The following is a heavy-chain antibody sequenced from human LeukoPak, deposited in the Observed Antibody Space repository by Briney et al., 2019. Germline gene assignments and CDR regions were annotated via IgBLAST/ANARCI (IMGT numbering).Heavy chain of an antibody. CDR3: ARDRGGYDQYYGMDV. Sequence: SVKVSCKASGGTFSSYAISWVRQAPGQGLEWMGGIIPIFGTANYAQKFQGRVTITADESTSTAYMELSSLRCEDTAVYYCARDRGGYDQYYGMDVWGQGTTVTVSS. D-gene: IGHD3-10*01. V-gene: IGHV1-69*13. CDR2: IIPIFGTA. J-gene: IGHJ6*02. CDR1: GGTFSSYA.